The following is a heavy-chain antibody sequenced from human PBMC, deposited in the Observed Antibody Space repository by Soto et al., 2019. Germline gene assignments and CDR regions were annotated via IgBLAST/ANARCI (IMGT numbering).Heavy chain of an antibody. CDR3: AKEGGLSGSYYISSSYYFDY. D-gene: IGHD1-26*01. CDR1: GFTFSSYG. V-gene: IGHV3-30*18. CDR2: ISYDGSNT. J-gene: IGHJ4*02. Sequence: GGSLRLPCAASGFTFSSYGMHWVRQAPGKGLEWVAIISYDGSNTYYADSVKGRFTISRDNSKNTLYLQMNSLRAEDTSVYYCAKEGGLSGSYYISSSYYFDYWGQGTLVTVSS.